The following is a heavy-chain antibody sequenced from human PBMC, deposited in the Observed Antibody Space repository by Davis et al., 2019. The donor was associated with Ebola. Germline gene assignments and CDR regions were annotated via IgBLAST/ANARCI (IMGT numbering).Heavy chain of an antibody. J-gene: IGHJ6*03. CDR3: ARVQVSYYYYYYMDV. CDR2: IYYSGST. Sequence: PSATLSLTCTVSGGSISSYYWSWIRQPPGKGLEWIGYIYYSGSTNYNPSLKSRVTISVDTSKNQFSLKLSSVTAADTAVYYCARVQVSYYYYYYMDVWGKGTTVTVSS. V-gene: IGHV4-59*01. D-gene: IGHD3-10*01. CDR1: GGSISSYY.